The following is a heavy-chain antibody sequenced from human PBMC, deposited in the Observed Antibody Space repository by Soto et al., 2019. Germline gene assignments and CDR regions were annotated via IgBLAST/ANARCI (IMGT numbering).Heavy chain of an antibody. CDR1: GYSINNDYY. V-gene: IGHV4-38-2*01. CDR3: AREARTLEWYLDL. J-gene: IGHJ2*01. CDR2: IYRSGST. Sequence: SETLSLTCAVSGYSINNDYYWGWIRQPPGRGLEYIGSIYRSGSTYYSPSLKSRVTISLDTSKNQFSLHLNSVTAADTAVYYCAREARTLEWYLDLWGRGTLVTVSS. D-gene: IGHD6-6*01.